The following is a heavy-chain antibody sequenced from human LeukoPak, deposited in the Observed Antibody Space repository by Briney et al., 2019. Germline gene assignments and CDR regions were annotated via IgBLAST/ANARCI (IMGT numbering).Heavy chain of an antibody. CDR2: ISYDGSNK. CDR3: ARVGSGWYGLHYYYYGMDV. V-gene: IGHV3-30-3*01. CDR1: GFTFSSYA. Sequence: GRSLRLSCAASGFTFSSYAMHWVRQAPGKGLEWVAVISYDGSNKYYADSVKGRFTISRDNSKNTLYLQMNSLRAEDTAVYYCARVGSGWYGLHYYYYGMDVWGQGTTVTVSS. J-gene: IGHJ6*02. D-gene: IGHD6-19*01.